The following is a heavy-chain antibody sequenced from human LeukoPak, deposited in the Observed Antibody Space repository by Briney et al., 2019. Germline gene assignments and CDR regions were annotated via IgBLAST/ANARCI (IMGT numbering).Heavy chain of an antibody. V-gene: IGHV4-34*01. Sequence: SETLSLTCAVYGGSFSGYYWSWIRQPPGKGREWIGEINHSGSTKYNPSLKSPVTQSVDTSKNQFSLKLRPVTAADTAVYYCARGRHYGSGSYYYRLDYWGQGTMVTVSS. CDR3: ARGRHYGSGSYYYRLDY. J-gene: IGHJ4*02. D-gene: IGHD3-10*01. CDR2: INHSGST. CDR1: GGSFSGYY.